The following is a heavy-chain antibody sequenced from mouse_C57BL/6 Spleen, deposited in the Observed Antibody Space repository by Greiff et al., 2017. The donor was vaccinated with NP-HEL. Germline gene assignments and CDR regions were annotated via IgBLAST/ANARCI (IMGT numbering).Heavy chain of an antibody. CDR3: ARSYYYGSRVRWPKAGCGESFSIGTEAEQRLCYWYFDV. J-gene: IGHJ1*03. Sequence: QVQLQQSGAELARPGASVKLSCKASGYTFTSYGISWVKQRTGQGLEWIGEIYPRSGNTYYHETFKGKATLTADKSSSTASMELRSLTSEDSAVYFCARSYYYGSRVRWPKAGCGESFSIGTEAEQRLCYWYFDVWGTGTTVTVSS. V-gene: IGHV1-81*01. CDR2: IYPRSGNT. CDR1: GYTFTSYG. D-gene: IGHD1-1*01.